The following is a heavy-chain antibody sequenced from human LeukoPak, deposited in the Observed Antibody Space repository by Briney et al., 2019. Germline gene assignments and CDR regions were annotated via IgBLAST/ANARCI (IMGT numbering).Heavy chain of an antibody. D-gene: IGHD5-24*01. Sequence: SETLSLTCTVSGGSISSYYWSWIRQPPGKGLEWIGYIYYSGSTNYNPSLKSRVTISVDTSKNQFSPKLSSVTAADTAVYYCARVEMATITIDYWGQGTLVTVSS. J-gene: IGHJ4*02. CDR2: IYYSGST. CDR3: ARVEMATITIDY. CDR1: GGSISSYY. V-gene: IGHV4-59*01.